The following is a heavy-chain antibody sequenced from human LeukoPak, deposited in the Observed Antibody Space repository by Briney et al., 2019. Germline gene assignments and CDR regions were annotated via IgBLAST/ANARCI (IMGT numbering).Heavy chain of an antibody. Sequence: ASVKVSCKASGYTFTTYPMNWVRQAPGQGLEWMGWINTNTGNPTYAQGFTGRFVFSLDTSVSTAYLQISSLKAEDTAVYYCARGGYDSSGYFQGFNFDYWGQGTLVTVSS. J-gene: IGHJ4*02. CDR3: ARGGYDSSGYFQGFNFDY. V-gene: IGHV7-4-1*02. D-gene: IGHD3-22*01. CDR2: INTNTGNP. CDR1: GYTFTTYP.